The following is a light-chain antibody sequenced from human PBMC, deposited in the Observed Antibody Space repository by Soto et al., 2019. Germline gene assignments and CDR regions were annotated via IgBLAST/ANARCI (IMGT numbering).Light chain of an antibody. V-gene: IGKV3D-20*02. CDR2: AAS. CDR1: QSVTSNY. Sequence: EIVLTQSPGTLSLSPGERATLSCRASQSVTSNYLAWYQQKPGQAPRLLIYAASRRAPGIPDRFSASGSGTDFTLTISSLEPEDFAVYYCQHRSNWPRTFGQGTKVDIK. CDR3: QHRSNWPRT. J-gene: IGKJ1*01.